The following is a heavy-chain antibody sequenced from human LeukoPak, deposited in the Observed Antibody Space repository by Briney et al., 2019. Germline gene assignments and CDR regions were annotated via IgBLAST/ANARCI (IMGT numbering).Heavy chain of an antibody. J-gene: IGHJ4*02. CDR3: ARAAALGLDY. CDR1: GGSISSGSYY. CDR2: IYTSGST. V-gene: IGHV4-61*02. D-gene: IGHD6-13*01. Sequence: SQTLSLTCTVSGGSISSGSYYWSWIRQPAGKGLEWIGRIYTSGSTNYNPSLKSRVTISVDTSKNQFSLKLSSVTAADTAVYYCARAAALGLDYWGQGILVTVSS.